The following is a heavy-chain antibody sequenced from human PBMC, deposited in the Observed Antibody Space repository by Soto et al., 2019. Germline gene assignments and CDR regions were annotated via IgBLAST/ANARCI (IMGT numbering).Heavy chain of an antibody. CDR3: ARDSGPRESSSGWFDP. CDR2: IIPILGIA. CDR1: GGTFSSYT. V-gene: IGHV1-69*04. Sequence: GASVKVSCKASGGTFSSYTISWVRQAPGQGLEWMGRIIPILGIANYAQKFQGRVTITADKSTSTAYMELSSLRSEDTAVYYCARDSGPRESSSGWFDPWGQGTLVTVSS. J-gene: IGHJ5*02. D-gene: IGHD6-6*01.